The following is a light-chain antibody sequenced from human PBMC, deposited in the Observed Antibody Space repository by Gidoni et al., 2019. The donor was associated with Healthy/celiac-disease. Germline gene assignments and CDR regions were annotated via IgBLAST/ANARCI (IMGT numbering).Light chain of an antibody. Sequence: DIQMTQSPSSLSASVGDRVTITCQASQDISNYLNWYQQKPGKAPKLLLYDASNLETGVPSRFSGSGSGTDFTFTISSLQPEDIATYYCQQYDNLLSITFXQXTRLEIK. CDR3: QQYDNLLSIT. CDR2: DAS. J-gene: IGKJ5*01. CDR1: QDISNY. V-gene: IGKV1-33*01.